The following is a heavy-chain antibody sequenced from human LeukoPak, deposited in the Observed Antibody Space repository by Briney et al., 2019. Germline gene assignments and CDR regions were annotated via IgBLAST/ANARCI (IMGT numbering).Heavy chain of an antibody. CDR3: ARRHYGGNSVYCDY. CDR1: GGSISSYY. D-gene: IGHD4-23*01. CDR2: IHYSGST. Sequence: SETLSLTCTVPGGSISSYYWSWIRQPPGKGLEWIGYIHYSGSTNYNPSLKSRVTISVDTSKNQFSLKLSSVTAADTAVYYCARRHYGGNSVYCDYWGQGTLVTVSS. J-gene: IGHJ4*02. V-gene: IGHV4-59*08.